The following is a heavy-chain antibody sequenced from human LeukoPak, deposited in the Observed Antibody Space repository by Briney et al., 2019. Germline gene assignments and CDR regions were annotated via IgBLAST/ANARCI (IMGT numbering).Heavy chain of an antibody. D-gene: IGHD6-13*01. CDR2: LNTVTGNT. CDR3: ARKAAARDGQSYNYYYYYMDV. CDR1: EYTFTTYA. Sequence: GASVKVSCKTSEYTFTTYAMHWVRQAPGQRLEWMGWLNTVTGNTKYSQRFQGRVTITRDASASTAYMDLSSLRSEDTAVYYCARKAAARDGQSYNYYYYYMDVWGKGTTVTVSS. V-gene: IGHV1-3*04. J-gene: IGHJ6*03.